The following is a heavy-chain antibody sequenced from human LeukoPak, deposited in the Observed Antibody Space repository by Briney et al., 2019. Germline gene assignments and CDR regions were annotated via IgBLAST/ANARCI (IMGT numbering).Heavy chain of an antibody. D-gene: IGHD6-19*01. V-gene: IGHV3-7*01. CDR3: ARDRWLGY. J-gene: IGHJ4*02. CDR1: GLTFSTYW. CDR2: IKQDESEK. Sequence: GGSLRLSCAASGLTFSTYWMSWVRQAPGKGLEWVENIKQDESEKNYVDSVKGRFTISRDNAKNSLYLQMNSLRAEDTAVYYCARDRWLGYWGQGTLVTVSS.